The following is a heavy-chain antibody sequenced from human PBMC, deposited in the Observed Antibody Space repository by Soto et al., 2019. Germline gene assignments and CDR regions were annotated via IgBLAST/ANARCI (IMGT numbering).Heavy chain of an antibody. D-gene: IGHD1-26*01. CDR3: ARGSIAWFDP. V-gene: IGHV4-59*02. Sequence: QVHLQESGPGLVKPSETLSLTCTVSGGSVSSYFWSWIRQPPGKGLEWIGYVYYSGNTKHNPSLRSRVSMSVDTSKNQCSLNLTSVTAADTAVYYCARGSIAWFDPWGQGTRVTVSS. CDR1: GGSVSSYF. J-gene: IGHJ5*02. CDR2: VYYSGNT.